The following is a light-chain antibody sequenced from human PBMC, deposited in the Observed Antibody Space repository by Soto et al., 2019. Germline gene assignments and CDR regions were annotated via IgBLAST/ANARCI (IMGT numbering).Light chain of an antibody. Sequence: EIVMTQSPATLSLSPGERATLSCRASHSVSSRLAWYQQKPGQAPRLLIYGASTRATGLPDRFSGSGSGTEFTLTISSLESEDFAVYYCQHYTTSPLTFGGGTKVEIK. CDR2: GAS. J-gene: IGKJ4*01. CDR1: HSVSSR. V-gene: IGKV3-15*01. CDR3: QHYTTSPLT.